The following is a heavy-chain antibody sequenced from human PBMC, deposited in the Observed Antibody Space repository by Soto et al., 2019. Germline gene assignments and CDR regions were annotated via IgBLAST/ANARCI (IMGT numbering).Heavy chain of an antibody. CDR1: GGSFSGYY. V-gene: IGHV4-34*01. D-gene: IGHD3-16*01. CDR2: INHSGST. J-gene: IGHJ4*02. CDR3: ARSGGFMASDY. Sequence: SETLSLTCAVYGGSFSGYYWSWIRQPPGKGLEWIGEINHSGSTNYNPSLKSRVTMSVDTSKNQFSLKLSSVTAADTAVYYCARSGGFMASDYWGQGTLVTVSS.